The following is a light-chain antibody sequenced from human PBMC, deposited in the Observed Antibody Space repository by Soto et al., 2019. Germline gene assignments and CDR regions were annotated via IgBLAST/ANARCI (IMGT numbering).Light chain of an antibody. V-gene: IGKV3-20*01. CDR1: QSVSSY. CDR2: DAS. Sequence: EIVLTQSPGTLSLSPGERATLSCRASQSVSSYLAWYQQKPGQAPRLLIYDASNRATGIPARFSGSGSGTDFTLTISRLEPEDFAVYYCQQYGSSPPYTFGQGTRLEIK. J-gene: IGKJ5*01. CDR3: QQYGSSPPYT.